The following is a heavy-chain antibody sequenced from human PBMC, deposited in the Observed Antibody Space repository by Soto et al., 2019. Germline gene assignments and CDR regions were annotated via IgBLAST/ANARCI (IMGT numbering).Heavy chain of an antibody. Sequence: GASVKVSCKASGYTFTSYGISWVRQAPGQGLEWMGWISAYNGNTNYAQKLQGRVTMTTDTSTSTAYMELRSLRSDDTAVYYCARVISGSDYYYYYYMDVWGKGTTVTGSS. V-gene: IGHV1-18*01. CDR3: ARVISGSDYYYYYYMDV. J-gene: IGHJ6*03. CDR2: ISAYNGNT. D-gene: IGHD3-3*02. CDR1: GYTFTSYG.